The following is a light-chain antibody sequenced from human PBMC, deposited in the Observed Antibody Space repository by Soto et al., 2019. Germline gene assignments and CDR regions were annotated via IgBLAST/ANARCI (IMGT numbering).Light chain of an antibody. V-gene: IGKV3-20*01. CDR1: QSITNNY. J-gene: IGKJ4*01. CDR2: GAS. Sequence: IVLTQSPGTLSLSPGERATLCCRASQSITNNYLAWYQQKPGRAHRLLIYGASSRATGIPDRFSGSGSGTDFTLTISRLEPEDFAMYYCQQYGYLVTFGGGTKVDIK. CDR3: QQYGYLVT.